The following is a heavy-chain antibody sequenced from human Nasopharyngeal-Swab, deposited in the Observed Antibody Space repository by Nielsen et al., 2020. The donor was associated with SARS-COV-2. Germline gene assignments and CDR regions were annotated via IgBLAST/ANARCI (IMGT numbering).Heavy chain of an antibody. J-gene: IGHJ5*02. CDR2: IYYSGST. D-gene: IGHD5-12*01. Sequence: WIRQPPGKGLEWIGSIYYSGSTNYNPSLKSRVTISVDTSKNQFSLKLSSVTAADTAVCYCARGNRGYSGEINRFDPWGQGTLVTVS. V-gene: IGHV4-39*07. CDR3: ARGNRGYSGEINRFDP.